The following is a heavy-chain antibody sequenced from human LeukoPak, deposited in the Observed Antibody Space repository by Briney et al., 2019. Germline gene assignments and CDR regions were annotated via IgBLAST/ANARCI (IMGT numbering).Heavy chain of an antibody. D-gene: IGHD3-10*01. CDR3: ARYGITIVRGGKYYFDS. CDR1: GGSISGYF. CDR2: VHYSGST. V-gene: IGHV4-59*08. Sequence: PSETLSLTCTVSGGSISGYFWSWIRQPPGKRLEWIGYVHYSGSTNYNPSLSSRVTISVDTSKNQFSLRLRSVTAEDTAVYYCARYGITIVRGGKYYFDSWGQGTLVTVSS. J-gene: IGHJ4*02.